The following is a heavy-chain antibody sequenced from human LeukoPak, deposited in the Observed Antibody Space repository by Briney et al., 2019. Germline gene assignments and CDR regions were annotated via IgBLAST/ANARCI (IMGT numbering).Heavy chain of an antibody. J-gene: IGHJ5*01. CDR2: IYYSGST. V-gene: IGHV4-59*12. D-gene: IGHD1-26*01. Sequence: SETLSLTCTVSGGSMRNSYWNWIRQPPGKGLEWIGSIYYSGSTYYNPSLKSRVTISVDTSKNQFSLKLSSVTAADTAVYYCATRYSGSYWFDYWGQGTLVTVSS. CDR1: GGSMRNSY. CDR3: ATRYSGSYWFDY.